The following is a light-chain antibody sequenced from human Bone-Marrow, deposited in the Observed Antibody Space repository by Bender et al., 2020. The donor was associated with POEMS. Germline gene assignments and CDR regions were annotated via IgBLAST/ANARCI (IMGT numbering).Light chain of an antibody. V-gene: IGLV1-40*01. CDR2: ANI. J-gene: IGLJ3*02. Sequence: QSVLTQPPSASGTPGQKVTMSCSGSTSNIGRNAVSWYQQVPGTAPKLLIYANINRPSEIPDRFSGSQSGTSASLAITGLQSEDEAAYFCQSYDSDLNGWVFGGGTKLTVL. CDR3: QSYDSDLNGWV. CDR1: TSNIGRNA.